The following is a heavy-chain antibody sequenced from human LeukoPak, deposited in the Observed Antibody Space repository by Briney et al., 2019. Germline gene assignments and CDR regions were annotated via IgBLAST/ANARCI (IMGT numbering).Heavy chain of an antibody. V-gene: IGHV1-69*06. CDR2: IIPIFGTA. Sequence: ASVRVSCKASGGTFSSYAISWVRQAPGQGLEWMGGIIPIFGTANYAQKFQGRVTITADKSTSTAYMELSSLRSEDTAVYYCARDRAAGYFDYWGQGTLVTVSS. J-gene: IGHJ4*02. CDR3: ARDRAAGYFDY. CDR1: GGTFSSYA. D-gene: IGHD6-13*01.